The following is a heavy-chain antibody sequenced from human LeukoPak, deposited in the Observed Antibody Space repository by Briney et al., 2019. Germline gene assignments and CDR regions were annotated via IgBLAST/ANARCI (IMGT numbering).Heavy chain of an antibody. J-gene: IGHJ3*01. CDR3: ARHSHQVIRGAFDV. Sequence: SETLSLTCTVSGGSFGTCCFSWIRQAPGKGLEWIGYIYYNGDTKYNPSLESRVIISQDTSKDQFSLALISATAADTALYYCARHSHQVIRGAFDVWGQGTMVTVSS. V-gene: IGHV4-59*08. CDR2: IYYNGDT. D-gene: IGHD3-10*01. CDR1: GGSFGTCC.